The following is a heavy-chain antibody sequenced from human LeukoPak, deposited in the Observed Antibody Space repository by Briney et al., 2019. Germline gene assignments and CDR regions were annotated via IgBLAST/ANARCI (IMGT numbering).Heavy chain of an antibody. D-gene: IGHD4-23*01. V-gene: IGHV4-59*01. J-gene: IGHJ1*01. Sequence: PSETLSLTCTVSGGSISSYYWSWIRQPRGKELEWIGFISYSGSTNYNPSLKSRVTISVDTSKNQFSLKLSPVTAADTAVYYCAREYGGNSGFLQHWGQGTLVTVSS. CDR3: AREYGGNSGFLQH. CDR2: ISYSGST. CDR1: GGSISSYY.